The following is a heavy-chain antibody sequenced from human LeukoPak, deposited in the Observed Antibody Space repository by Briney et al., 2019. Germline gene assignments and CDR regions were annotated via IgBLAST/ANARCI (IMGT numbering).Heavy chain of an antibody. V-gene: IGHV3-72*01. Sequence: GGSLRFSCAASGFTFSDHYMDWVRQAPGKGLEWVGRNRNKAHSYTTEYAASVKGRFTISRDDSKNSLYLQMNSLKTEDTAVYYCTTGRIAAAVTFDHWGQGTLVTVSS. CDR3: TTGRIAAAVTFDH. CDR1: GFTFSDHY. D-gene: IGHD6-13*01. CDR2: NRNKAHSYTT. J-gene: IGHJ4*02.